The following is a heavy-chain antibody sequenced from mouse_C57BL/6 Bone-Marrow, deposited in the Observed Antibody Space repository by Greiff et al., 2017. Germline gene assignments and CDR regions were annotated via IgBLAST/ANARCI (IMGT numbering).Heavy chain of an antibody. CDR2: ILPSIGRT. CDR3: ARRNETPPYYYGSSYWYFDV. D-gene: IGHD1-1*01. CDR1: DSEVFPIAY. Sequence: QVQLKQSGSELRSPGSSVKLSCKDFDSEVFPIAYMSWVRQKPGHGFEWIGGILPSIGRTIYGEKFEDKATLDADTLSNTAYLELNSLTSEDSAIYYCARRNETPPYYYGSSYWYFDVWGTGTTVTVSS. V-gene: IGHV15-2*01. J-gene: IGHJ1*03.